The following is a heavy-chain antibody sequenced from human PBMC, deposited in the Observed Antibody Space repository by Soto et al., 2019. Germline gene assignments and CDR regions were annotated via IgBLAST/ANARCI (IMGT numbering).Heavy chain of an antibody. J-gene: IGHJ5*02. CDR3: ARGGSMTTVTLNWFDP. D-gene: IGHD4-17*01. CDR1: GGSISSGGYS. CDR2: IYHSGST. V-gene: IGHV4-30-2*01. Sequence: PSETLSLTCAVSGGSISSGGYSWSWIRQPPGKGLEWIGYIYHSGSTYYNPSLKSRVTISVDRSKNQFSLKLSSVTAADTAVYYCARGGSMTTVTLNWFDPWGQGTLVTVSS.